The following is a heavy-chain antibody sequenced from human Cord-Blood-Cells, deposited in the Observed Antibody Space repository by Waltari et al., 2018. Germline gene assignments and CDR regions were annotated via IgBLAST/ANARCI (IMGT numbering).Heavy chain of an antibody. J-gene: IGHJ3*02. V-gene: IGHV4-31*03. CDR3: ARGNSGSYLGAFDI. CDR1: GGSISSGGYY. Sequence: QVQLQESGPGLVKPSQTLSLTCPVSGGSISSGGYYWSWIRQHPGKGLEWIGYIYYSGSTYYNPSLKSRVTISVDTSKNQFSLKLSSVTAADTAVYYCARGNSGSYLGAFDIWGQGTMVTVSS. CDR2: IYYSGST. D-gene: IGHD1-26*01.